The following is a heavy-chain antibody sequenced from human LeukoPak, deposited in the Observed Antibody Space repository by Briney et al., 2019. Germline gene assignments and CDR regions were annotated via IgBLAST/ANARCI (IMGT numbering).Heavy chain of an antibody. CDR1: GASVSSNTAG. CDR3: ARDPAPGVAASLYDC. Sequence: SQTLSLTCAISGASVSSNTAGWNCIRQSPSRGLEWLGRTSYSSSKWFNDYAVSVKNRIIITSDTSNNQFSLHLTSKTPDTAFVSYCARDPAPGVAASLYDCWGQGSLVTVSS. D-gene: IGHD6-13*01. CDR2: TSYSSSKWFN. V-gene: IGHV6-1*01. J-gene: IGHJ4*02.